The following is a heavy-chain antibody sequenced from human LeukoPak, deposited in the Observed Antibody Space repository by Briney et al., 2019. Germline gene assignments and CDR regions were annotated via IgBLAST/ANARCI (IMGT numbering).Heavy chain of an antibody. V-gene: IGHV4-34*01. Sequence: SETLSLICAVYGGSFSGYYWSWIRQPPGKGLEWIGEINHSGSTDYNPSLKSRVTISVDTSKNQFSLKLSSVTAADTAVYYCARGGNLTFDYWGQGTLVTVSS. CDR3: ARGGNLTFDY. CDR1: GGSFSGYY. J-gene: IGHJ4*02. D-gene: IGHD1-14*01. CDR2: INHSGST.